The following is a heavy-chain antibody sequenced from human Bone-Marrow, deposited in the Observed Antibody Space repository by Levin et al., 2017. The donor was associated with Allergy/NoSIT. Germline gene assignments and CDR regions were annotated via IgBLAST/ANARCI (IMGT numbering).Heavy chain of an antibody. CDR2: IRATGSHK. Sequence: PGGSLRLSCVASGSTFRTHGMSWVRQAPGKGLEWVSTIRATGSHKFYADSVKGRFTISRDDSKNTLYLQMNNLRSEDTAVYYCAKMFYGSGTYGWFETWGQGTLVTVSS. V-gene: IGHV3-23*01. CDR3: AKMFYGSGTYGWFET. D-gene: IGHD3-10*01. CDR1: GSTFRTHG. J-gene: IGHJ5*02.